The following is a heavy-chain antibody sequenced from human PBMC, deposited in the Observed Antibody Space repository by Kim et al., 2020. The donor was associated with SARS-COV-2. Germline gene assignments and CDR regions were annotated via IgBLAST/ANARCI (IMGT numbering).Heavy chain of an antibody. V-gene: IGHV3-66*02. D-gene: IGHD3-16*01. J-gene: IGHJ6*02. Sequence: GGSLRLSCAASGFTVSSNYMSWVRQAPGKGLEWVSVIYSGGSTYYADSVKGRFTISRDNSKNMLYLQMNSLRAEDTAVYYCARDLDAFYGMDVWGQGTTGTVSS. CDR3: ARDLDAFYGMDV. CDR2: IYSGGST. CDR1: GFTVSSNY.